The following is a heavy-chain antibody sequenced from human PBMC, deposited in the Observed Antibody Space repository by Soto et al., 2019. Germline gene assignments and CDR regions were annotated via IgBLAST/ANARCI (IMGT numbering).Heavy chain of an antibody. J-gene: IGHJ6*02. CDR1: GGSISSGRYV. V-gene: IGHV4-30-2*01. D-gene: IGHD6-13*01. Sequence: TLPLSWAVSGGSISSGRYVWSWIRQPPGKGLEWIGYIYHSGSTYYNQSLKSRVTISVDRSNNQLHLKLSSVTAADTAVYYCARDDPGYGYVMDVGGRGTTGTVSS. CDR3: ARDDPGYGYVMDV. CDR2: IYHSGST.